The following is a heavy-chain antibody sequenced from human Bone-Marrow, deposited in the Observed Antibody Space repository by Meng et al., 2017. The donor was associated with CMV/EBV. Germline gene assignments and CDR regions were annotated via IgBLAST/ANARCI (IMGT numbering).Heavy chain of an antibody. V-gene: IGHV4-59*01. CDR3: ARGYSAYSGSYYFDY. D-gene: IGHD1-26*01. CDR2: IYYSGST. CDR1: GFTFSSYW. J-gene: IGHJ4*02. Sequence: ESLKISCAASGFTFSSYWMSWVRQAPGKGLECIGYIYYSGSTNYNPSLKSRVTISVDTSKNQFSLKLSSVTAADTAVYYCARGYSAYSGSYYFDYWGQGTLVAVSS.